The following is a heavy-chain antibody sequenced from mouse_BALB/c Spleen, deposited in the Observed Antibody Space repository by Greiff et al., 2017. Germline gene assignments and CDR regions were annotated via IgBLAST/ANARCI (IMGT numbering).Heavy chain of an antibody. CDR2: ISYSGST. J-gene: IGHJ3*01. CDR1: GYSITSDYA. Sequence: DVKLQESGPGLVKPSQSLSLTCTVTGYSITSDYAWNWIRQFPGNKLEWMGYISYSGSTSYNPSLKNRISITRDTSKNQFFLKLNSVTTEDTATYYCAREGYYYGSSFAWFAYWGQGTLVTVSA. D-gene: IGHD1-1*01. V-gene: IGHV3-2*02. CDR3: AREGYYYGSSFAWFAY.